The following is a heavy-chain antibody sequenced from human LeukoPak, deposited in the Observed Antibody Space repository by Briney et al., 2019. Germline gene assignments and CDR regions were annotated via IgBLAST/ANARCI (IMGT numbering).Heavy chain of an antibody. CDR1: GFTFSSYA. D-gene: IGHD3-3*01. V-gene: IGHV3-30-3*01. CDR3: ARDGLRFLEWLRTSYYYYYYMDV. CDR2: ISYDGSNK. J-gene: IGHJ6*03. Sequence: PGGSLRLSCAASGFTFSSYAMHWVRQAPGKGLGWVAVISYDGSNKDYADSVKGRFTIPRDNSKNTLYLQMNSLRAEDTAVYYCARDGLRFLEWLRTSYYYYYYMDVWGKGTTVTVSS.